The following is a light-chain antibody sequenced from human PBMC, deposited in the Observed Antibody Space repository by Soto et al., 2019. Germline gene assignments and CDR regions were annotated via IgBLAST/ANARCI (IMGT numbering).Light chain of an antibody. CDR2: LNSDGSH. CDR1: SGHSSYD. Sequence: QPVLTQSPSASASLGASVKLTCTLSSGHSSYDIAWPQQQPDKGPRYLLKLNSDGSHNQGGGIPDRFSCSSSEAERYLTFSRLQSEDEAYYYSQNWGTSIVIFGGGTKLTVL. CDR3: QNWGTSIVI. V-gene: IGLV4-69*01. J-gene: IGLJ2*01.